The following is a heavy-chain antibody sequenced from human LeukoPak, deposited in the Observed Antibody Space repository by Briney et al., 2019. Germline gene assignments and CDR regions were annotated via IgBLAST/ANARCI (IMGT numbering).Heavy chain of an antibody. D-gene: IGHD1-26*01. CDR3: ARGISGSYLDFDH. V-gene: IGHV3-20*04. J-gene: IGHJ4*02. CDR2: INWNGGSS. CDR1: GFTFDDYG. Sequence: PGGSLRLSCAASGFTFDDYGMSWVRQAPGKGLEWVSGINWNGGSSGYADSVKGRFTISRDNAKKSLYLQMNSLRAEDTTLYYCARGISGSYLDFDHWGQGTLVTVSS.